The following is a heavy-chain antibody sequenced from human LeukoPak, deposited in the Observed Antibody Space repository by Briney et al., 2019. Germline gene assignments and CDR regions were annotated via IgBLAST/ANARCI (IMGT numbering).Heavy chain of an antibody. Sequence: PGGSLRLSCAASGFTFSNHWMSSVRQAPGKGLEWVAHIKQDGSAKYYVDSVKGRFTISRDNTKNSLSLQMDSLRAEDMALYYCASDTWWNNGSSWSGYFDYWGQGTPVTVSS. CDR2: IKQDGSAK. J-gene: IGHJ4*02. D-gene: IGHD6-13*01. V-gene: IGHV3-7*01. CDR3: ASDTWWNNGSSWSGYFDY. CDR1: GFTFSNHW.